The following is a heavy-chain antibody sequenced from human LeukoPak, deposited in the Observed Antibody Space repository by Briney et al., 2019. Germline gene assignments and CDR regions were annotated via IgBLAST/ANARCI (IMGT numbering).Heavy chain of an antibody. D-gene: IGHD5-24*01. CDR1: GFTLRSYA. CDR3: AKDRDGYNPDY. V-gene: IGHV3-23*01. CDR2: ISGSGGST. Sequence: LPGGSLRLSCAASGFTLRSYAMSWVRQPPGKGLEWVSAISGSGGSTYYADSVKGRFTISRDNSKNTVYLQMNSLRAEDTAVYYCAKDRDGYNPDYWGQGTLVSVSS. J-gene: IGHJ4*02.